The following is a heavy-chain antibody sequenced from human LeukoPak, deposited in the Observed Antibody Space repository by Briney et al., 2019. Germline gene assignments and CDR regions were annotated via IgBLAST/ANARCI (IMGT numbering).Heavy chain of an antibody. D-gene: IGHD4-23*01. CDR2: ISSSSSYI. V-gene: IGHV3-21*01. J-gene: IGHJ1*01. Sequence: GGSLRLSCAASGFTFSSYSMNWVRQAPGKGLEWVSSISSSSSYIYYADSVKGRFTISRDNAKNSLYLQMNSLRAEDTAVYYCARAYGGNVAEYFQHWGQGTLVTVSS. CDR1: GFTFSSYS. CDR3: ARAYGGNVAEYFQH.